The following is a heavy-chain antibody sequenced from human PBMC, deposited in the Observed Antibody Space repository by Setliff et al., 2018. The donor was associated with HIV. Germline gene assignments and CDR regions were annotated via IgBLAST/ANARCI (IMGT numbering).Heavy chain of an antibody. Sequence: GASVKVSCKVSGGSFNNYATSWVRQAPGQGLEWMGGIIPLFRKTDYAEKFQGRVTITADKSTSTVYMEMTDLRSDDTAVYYCARRSGWELQYFDYWGQGTLVTVSS. V-gene: IGHV1-69*06. J-gene: IGHJ4*02. CDR1: GGSFNNYA. CDR2: IIPLFRKT. CDR3: ARRSGWELQYFDY. D-gene: IGHD1-26*01.